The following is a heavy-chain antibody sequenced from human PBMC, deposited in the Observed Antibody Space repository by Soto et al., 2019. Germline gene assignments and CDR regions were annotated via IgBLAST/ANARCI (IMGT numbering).Heavy chain of an antibody. Sequence: AGGSLRLSCAASGFTFDDYAMHWVRQAPGKGLEWVSGISWGSGSIDYADSVKGRFTISRDNAKNSLYLQMNSLRAEYTALYYCAKDAAYYFDYWGQGTLVTVSS. J-gene: IGHJ4*02. V-gene: IGHV3-9*01. CDR2: ISWGSGSI. D-gene: IGHD6-25*01. CDR3: AKDAAYYFDY. CDR1: GFTFDDYA.